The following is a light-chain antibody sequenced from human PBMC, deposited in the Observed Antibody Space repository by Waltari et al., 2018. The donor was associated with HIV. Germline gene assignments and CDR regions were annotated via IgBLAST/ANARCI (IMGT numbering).Light chain of an antibody. J-gene: IGLJ1*01. CDR1: SSNIGADYD. Sequence: QSVLTQPPSVSGAPGQRVTISCTGGSSNIGADYDVHWYQQIPGTAPKLLISGNKNRPSGVPDRFSASKSGTSASLAITGLQAEDEADYYCSSYTTSSTLGGVFGTGTKVTVL. V-gene: IGLV1-40*01. CDR2: GNK. CDR3: SSYTTSSTLGGV.